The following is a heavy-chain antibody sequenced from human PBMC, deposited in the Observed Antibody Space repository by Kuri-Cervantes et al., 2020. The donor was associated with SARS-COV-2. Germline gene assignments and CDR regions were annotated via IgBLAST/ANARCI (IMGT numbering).Heavy chain of an antibody. Sequence: ASVKVSCKASGYTFTSYGISWVRQAPGQGLEWMGWISAYNGNTNYAQKLQGRVTMTTDTSTSTAYMELRSLRSDDTAVYYCARDGGMAAATSEGAFDIWGQGTMVTVSS. CDR3: ARDGGMAAATSEGAFDI. CDR1: GYTFTSYG. CDR2: ISAYNGNT. V-gene: IGHV1-18*01. J-gene: IGHJ3*02. D-gene: IGHD6-13*01.